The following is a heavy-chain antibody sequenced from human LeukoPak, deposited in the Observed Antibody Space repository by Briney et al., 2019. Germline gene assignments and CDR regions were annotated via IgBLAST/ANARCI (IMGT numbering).Heavy chain of an antibody. CDR2: ISYDGSNK. CDR1: GFTFSSYG. V-gene: IGHV3-30*18. Sequence: GGSLRLSCAASGFTFSSYGMHWVRQAPGKGLEWVAIISYDGSNKYYADSVKGRFTISRDNSKNTLYLQMNSLRAEDTAVYYCAKGSGEMALHYYYGMDVWGQGTTVTVSS. CDR3: AKGSGEMALHYYYGMDV. J-gene: IGHJ6*02. D-gene: IGHD5-24*01.